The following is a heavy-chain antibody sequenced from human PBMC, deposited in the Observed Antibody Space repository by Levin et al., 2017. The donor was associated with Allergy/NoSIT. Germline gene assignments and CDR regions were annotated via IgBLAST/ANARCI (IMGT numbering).Heavy chain of an antibody. D-gene: IGHD3-22*01. V-gene: IGHV4-34*01. CDR2: INHSGST. Sequence: NTSETLSLTCAVYGGSFSGYYLNWIRQPPGKGLEWIGEINHSGSTNYNPSLKSRVTITVDMSKNQFSLRLSSVTAADTAVYYCVGSYYYDTSASDYWGQGTLVTVSS. CDR3: VGSYYYDTSASDY. CDR1: GGSFSGYY. J-gene: IGHJ4*02.